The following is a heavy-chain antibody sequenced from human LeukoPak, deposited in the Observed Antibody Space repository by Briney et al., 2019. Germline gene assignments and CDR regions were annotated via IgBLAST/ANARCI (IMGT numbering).Heavy chain of an antibody. CDR2: IIPIFGTA. Sequence: WASVKVSCKASGGTFSSYAISWVRQAPGQGLEWMGGIIPIFGTANYAQKFQGRVTITADESTSTAYMELSSLRSEDTAVYYCARAYYYDSSGYYYDYYYYMDVWGKGATVTVSS. CDR3: ARAYYYDSSGYYYDYYYYMDV. D-gene: IGHD3-22*01. V-gene: IGHV1-69*13. CDR1: GGTFSSYA. J-gene: IGHJ6*03.